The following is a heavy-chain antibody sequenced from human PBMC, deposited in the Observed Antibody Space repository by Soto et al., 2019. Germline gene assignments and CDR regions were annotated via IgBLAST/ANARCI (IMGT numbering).Heavy chain of an antibody. J-gene: IGHJ3*02. D-gene: IGHD3-22*01. V-gene: IGHV3-33*01. CDR1: GFIFSSHG. CDR2: IWYDGSNK. CDR3: ARGRTYYYDSSGYSFAFDI. Sequence: GGSLRLSCAASGFIFSSHGMHWVRRAPGKGLEWVAVIWYDGSNKYYADSVKGRFTISRDNSKNTLYLQMNSLRAEDTAVYYCARGRTYYYDSSGYSFAFDIRGQGSMVTGSS.